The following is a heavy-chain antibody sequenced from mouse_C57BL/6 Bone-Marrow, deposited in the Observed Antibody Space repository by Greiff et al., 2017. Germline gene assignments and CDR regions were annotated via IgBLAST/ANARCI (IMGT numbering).Heavy chain of an antibody. CDR3: TSVYYGNPWYFDF. CDR1: GFTFSSYA. J-gene: IGHJ1*03. CDR2: ISSGGDYI. V-gene: IGHV5-9-1*02. Sequence: EVKLMESGEGLVKPGGSLKLSCAASGFTFSSYAMSWVRQTPEKRLEWVAYISSGGDYIYYADTVKGRFTISRDNARNTLYLQMSSLKSEDTAMYYCTSVYYGNPWYFDFWGTGTTVTVSS. D-gene: IGHD2-1*01.